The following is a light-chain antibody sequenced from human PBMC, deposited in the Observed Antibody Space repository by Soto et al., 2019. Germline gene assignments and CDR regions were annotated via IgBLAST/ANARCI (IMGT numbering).Light chain of an antibody. CDR2: AAS. CDR3: QQSYSTRYT. J-gene: IGKJ2*01. CDR1: QSISSY. Sequence: DIQMTQSPSSLSASVGDRVTITCRASQSISSYLNWYQQKPGKAPKLLIYAASSLQSGVPSRFSGSRSGTDFTLTINSLQPEDFATYYCQQSYSTRYTVGQGTKLEIK. V-gene: IGKV1-39*01.